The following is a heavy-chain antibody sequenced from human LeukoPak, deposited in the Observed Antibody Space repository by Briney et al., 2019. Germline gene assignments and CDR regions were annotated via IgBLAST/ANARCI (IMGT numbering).Heavy chain of an antibody. Sequence: SETLSLTCTVSGGSVSSYYWSWIRQPPGKGLEWIGFIYTSGSTYYNPSLESRVTISVDTSKNQFSLRLSSVTAADTALYYCAKTDHYYYYMDVWGKGTTVTVYS. V-gene: IGHV4-4*09. CDR1: GGSVSSYY. CDR2: IYTSGST. D-gene: IGHD1-1*01. CDR3: AKTDHYYYYMDV. J-gene: IGHJ6*03.